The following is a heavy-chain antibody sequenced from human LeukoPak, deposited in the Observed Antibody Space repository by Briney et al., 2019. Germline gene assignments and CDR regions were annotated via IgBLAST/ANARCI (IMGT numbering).Heavy chain of an antibody. CDR3: AKGRPLDY. CDR2: ISNIGSST. J-gene: IGHJ4*02. CDR1: GFTFSTYA. Sequence: GGSLRLSCAASGFTFSTYAMSWVRQAPGKGLEGVSAISNIGSSTYFADSVKGRFTISRDTSKNTLYLQMNSLSAEDTAVYYCAKGRPLDYWGQGTLVTVSS. V-gene: IGHV3-23*01.